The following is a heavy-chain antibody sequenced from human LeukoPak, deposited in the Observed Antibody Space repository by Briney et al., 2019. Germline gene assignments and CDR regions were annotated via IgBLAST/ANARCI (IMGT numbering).Heavy chain of an antibody. CDR1: GFTFRSYA. CDR2: ISGSGGRT. J-gene: IGHJ4*02. CDR3: ALLWFGELLPDY. D-gene: IGHD3-10*01. Sequence: AGGSLRLSCAASGFTFRSYAMSWVRQAPGKGLEWVSAISGSGGRTYYADSVKGRFTISRDNSKNTLYLQMNSLRAEDTAVYYCALLWFGELLPDYWGQGTLVTVSS. V-gene: IGHV3-23*01.